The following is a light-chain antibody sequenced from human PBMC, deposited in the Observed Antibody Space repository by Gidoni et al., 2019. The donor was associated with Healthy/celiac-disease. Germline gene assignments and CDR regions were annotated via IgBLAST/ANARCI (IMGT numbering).Light chain of an antibody. CDR2: AAS. CDR3: QQYYSYSFT. V-gene: IGKV1-8*01. Sequence: AIRITQSPSSLSASTGDRVTITCRASQGSRSYLAWYQQKPGKAPKLLIYAASTLQSGVPSRCSGSGSGTDFTLTISCLQSEDFATYYCQQYYSYSFTFXXXTRLEIK. J-gene: IGKJ5*01. CDR1: QGSRSY.